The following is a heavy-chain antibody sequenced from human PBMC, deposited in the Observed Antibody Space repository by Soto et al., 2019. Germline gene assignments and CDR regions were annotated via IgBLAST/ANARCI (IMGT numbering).Heavy chain of an antibody. Sequence: SLRLSCAASGFTFSSYAMHWVRQAPGKGLEWVAVISYDGSNKSYADSVKGRFTISRDNSKNTLYLQMNSLRAEDTAVYYCARDREFDYWGQGTLVTVSS. CDR3: ARDREFDY. CDR2: ISYDGSNK. CDR1: GFTFSSYA. V-gene: IGHV3-30-3*01. J-gene: IGHJ4*02.